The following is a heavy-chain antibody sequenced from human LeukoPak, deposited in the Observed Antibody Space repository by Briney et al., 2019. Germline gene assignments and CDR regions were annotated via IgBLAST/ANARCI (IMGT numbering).Heavy chain of an antibody. CDR3: ARRINLNRGHEALDI. J-gene: IGHJ3*02. Sequence: GGSLRLSCAASGFAVSSNYMTWVRQAPGKGLEWVSVIYSDGSAYYADSVKGRFTVSRDNSKNTVFLQMNSLRAEDTAVYYCARRINLNRGHEALDIWGQGTMVTVSS. CDR1: GFAVSSNY. V-gene: IGHV3-53*01. D-gene: IGHD3-10*01. CDR2: IYSDGSA.